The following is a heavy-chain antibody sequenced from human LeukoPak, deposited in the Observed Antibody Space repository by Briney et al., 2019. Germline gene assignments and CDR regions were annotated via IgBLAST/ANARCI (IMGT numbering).Heavy chain of an antibody. J-gene: IGHJ3*02. D-gene: IGHD4-17*01. Sequence: GGSLRLSCAASEFSFSSYGMHWVRQAPGKGLEWVALIWDDGNKKSHADTVKGRFTISRDNSKNTLYLQMNSLRAEDTAVYYCARDFGTTVTTFGAVDIWGQGTKVIVSS. CDR3: ARDFGTTVTTFGAVDI. CDR1: EFSFSSYG. V-gene: IGHV3-33*01. CDR2: IWDDGNKK.